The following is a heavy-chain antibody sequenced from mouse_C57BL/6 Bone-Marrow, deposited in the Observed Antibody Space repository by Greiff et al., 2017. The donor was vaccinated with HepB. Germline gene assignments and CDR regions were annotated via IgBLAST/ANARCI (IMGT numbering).Heavy chain of an antibody. J-gene: IGHJ4*01. V-gene: IGHV2-9-1*01. D-gene: IGHD1-1*01. CDR1: GFSLTSYA. CDR3: ARNRITTVVAPYYYAMDY. CDR2: IWTGGGT. Sequence: VQGVESGPGLVAPSQSLSITCTVSGFSLTSYAISWVRQPPGKGLEWLGVIWTGGGTNYNSALKSRLSISKDNSKSQVFLKMNSLQTDDTARYYCARNRITTVVAPYYYAMDYWGQGTSVTVSS.